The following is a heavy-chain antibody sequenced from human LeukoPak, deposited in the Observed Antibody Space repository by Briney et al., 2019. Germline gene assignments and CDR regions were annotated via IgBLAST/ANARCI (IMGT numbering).Heavy chain of an antibody. Sequence: PSETLSLTCGVSGGSFSGSYWGWIRQPPGKGLEWIGEINLSGSANYNSSLTSRVTISLDTSKNQFSLNLRSVTTADTAVYYCARVSISLFGVVTAHFDSWGQGTLVAVSS. D-gene: IGHD3-3*01. CDR2: INLSGSA. CDR3: ARVSISLFGVVTAHFDS. V-gene: IGHV4-34*01. J-gene: IGHJ4*02. CDR1: GGSFSGSY.